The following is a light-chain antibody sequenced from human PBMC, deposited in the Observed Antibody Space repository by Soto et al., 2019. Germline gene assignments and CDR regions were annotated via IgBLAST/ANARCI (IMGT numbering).Light chain of an antibody. J-gene: IGLJ3*02. CDR2: EVT. V-gene: IGLV2-8*01. Sequence: QSALTQPPSASGSPGQSVAISCTGTSSDVGGYNYVSWYQQHPGKAPKLMIYEVTKRPSGVPDRFSGSKSGNTASLPVSGLQAEDEADYFCSSSAGSNNLVFGGGTKLTVL. CDR3: SSSAGSNNLV. CDR1: SSDVGGYNY.